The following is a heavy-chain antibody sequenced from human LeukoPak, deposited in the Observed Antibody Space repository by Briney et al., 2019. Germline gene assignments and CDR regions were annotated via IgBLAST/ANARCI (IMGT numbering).Heavy chain of an antibody. D-gene: IGHD3-3*01. V-gene: IGHV3-30*02. CDR1: GFTFSSYG. CDR2: IRYDGSNK. CDR3: AKPRITIFGVVTPIFDY. Sequence: GGSLRLSCAASGFTFSSYGMYWVRQAPGKGLEWVAFIRYDGSNKYYADSVKGRFTISRDNSKNTLYLQMNSLRAEDTAVYYCAKPRITIFGVVTPIFDYWGQGTLVTVSS. J-gene: IGHJ4*02.